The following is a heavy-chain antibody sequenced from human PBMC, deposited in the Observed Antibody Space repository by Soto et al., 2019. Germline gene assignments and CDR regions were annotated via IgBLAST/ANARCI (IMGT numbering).Heavy chain of an antibody. V-gene: IGHV1-2*04. D-gene: IGHD6-13*01. CDR3: ARGERQQQRDY. CDR2: INPKSGDT. CDR1: GYSFTAYF. J-gene: IGHJ4*02. Sequence: ASVKVSCKASGYSFTAYFLHWVRQAPGQGLEWMGWINPKSGDTNSAQNFQGWVTMTRDTSISTAYMEVSRLKSDDTAVYYCARGERQQQRDYWGQGTLVTVSS.